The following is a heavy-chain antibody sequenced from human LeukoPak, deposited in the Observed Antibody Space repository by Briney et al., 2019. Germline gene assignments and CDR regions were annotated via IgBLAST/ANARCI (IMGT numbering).Heavy chain of an antibody. CDR2: MNPNSGNT. CDR1: GYTFTSYD. J-gene: IGHJ5*02. CDR3: ARVSSTSPRWFDP. D-gene: IGHD2-2*01. Sequence: GASVKVSCKASGYTFTSYDINWVRQATGQGLEWMGWMNPNSGNTGYAQKFQGGVTITRNTSISTAYMELSSLRSEDTAVYYCARVSSTSPRWFDPWGQGTLVTVSS. V-gene: IGHV1-8*03.